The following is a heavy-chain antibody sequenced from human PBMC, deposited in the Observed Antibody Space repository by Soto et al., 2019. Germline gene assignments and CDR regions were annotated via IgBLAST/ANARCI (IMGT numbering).Heavy chain of an antibody. D-gene: IGHD5-18*01. J-gene: IGHJ3*02. Sequence: QVQLVQSGAEVKKPGSSVKVSCKASGGTFSSYAISWVRQAPGQGLEWMGGIIPIFGTANYAQKFQGRVTITADESTSTAYMELSSLRSEDTAVYYCARDLGTTVDTAMVQRRSRAFDIWGQGTMVTVSS. V-gene: IGHV1-69*01. CDR3: ARDLGTTVDTAMVQRRSRAFDI. CDR2: IIPIFGTA. CDR1: GGTFSSYA.